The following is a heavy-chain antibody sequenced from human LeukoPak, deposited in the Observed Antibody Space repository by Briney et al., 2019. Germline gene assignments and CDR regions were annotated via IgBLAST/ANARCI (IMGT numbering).Heavy chain of an antibody. CDR1: GFTFSSYA. D-gene: IGHD3-22*01. CDR3: AKDDYYDSSGYYYDY. Sequence: PGGSLRLSCAASGFTFSSYAMSWVRQAPGKGLEWVSGISSSGDGTFYADSVKGRFTISRDNSKNTLYLQMNSLRAEDTAVYYCAKDDYYDSSGYYYDYWGQGTLVTVSS. J-gene: IGHJ4*02. V-gene: IGHV3-23*01. CDR2: ISSSGDGT.